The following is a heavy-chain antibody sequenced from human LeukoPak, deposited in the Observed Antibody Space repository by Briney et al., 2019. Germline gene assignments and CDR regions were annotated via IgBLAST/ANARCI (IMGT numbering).Heavy chain of an antibody. J-gene: IGHJ6*03. D-gene: IGHD6-19*01. V-gene: IGHV4-61*02. CDR3: AREGLRQWLEPRNYYYYYYMDV. CDR1: GGSISSGSYY. Sequence: SQTLSLTCTVSGGSISSGSYYWSWIRQPAGKGLEWIGRIYTSGSTNYNPSLKSRVTISVDTSKNQFSLKLSSVTAADTAVYYCAREGLRQWLEPRNYYYYYYMDVWGKGTTVTVSS. CDR2: IYTSGST.